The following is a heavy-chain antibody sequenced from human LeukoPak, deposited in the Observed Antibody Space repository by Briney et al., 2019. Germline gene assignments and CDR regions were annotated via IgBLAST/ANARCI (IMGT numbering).Heavy chain of an antibody. V-gene: IGHV4-59*01. CDR1: GGSINNYY. CDR2: IYYSGST. CDR3: ARGETMVRGLIFGY. Sequence: SETLSLTCTVSGGSINNYYWSWIRQPPGKGLEWIGYIYYSGSTDYNPSLKSRVTISLDTSKNQFSLHLSSVTAADTAMYYCARGETMVRGLIFGYWGQGTLVTVSS. J-gene: IGHJ4*02. D-gene: IGHD3-10*01.